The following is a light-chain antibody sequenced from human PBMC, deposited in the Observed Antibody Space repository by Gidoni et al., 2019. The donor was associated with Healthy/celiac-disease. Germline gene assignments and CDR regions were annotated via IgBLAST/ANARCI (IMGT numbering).Light chain of an antibody. CDR2: DAS. CDR3: QQFNSYLWT. Sequence: AIQLTKSPSSLSASEGDRVTITCRASQGISSALAWYQQKPGKAPKLLIYDASSLESGVPSRFSGSGSGTDFTLTISSLQPEDFATYYCQQFNSYLWTFGQGTKVEIK. J-gene: IGKJ1*01. CDR1: QGISSA. V-gene: IGKV1-13*02.